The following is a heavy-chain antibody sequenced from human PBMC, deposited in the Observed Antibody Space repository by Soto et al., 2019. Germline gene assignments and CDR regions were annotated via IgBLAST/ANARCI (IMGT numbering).Heavy chain of an antibody. CDR1: GGTFSSYT. CDR2: IIPILGIA. Sequence: QVQLVQSGAEVKKPGSSVKVSCKASGGTFSSYTISWVRQAPGQGLEWMGRIIPILGIANYAQKFQGRVTSTADKSTSTAYMELSSLRSEDTAVYYCARVRYCGGDCYARFDYWGQGTLVTVSS. V-gene: IGHV1-69*02. D-gene: IGHD2-21*02. CDR3: ARVRYCGGDCYARFDY. J-gene: IGHJ4*02.